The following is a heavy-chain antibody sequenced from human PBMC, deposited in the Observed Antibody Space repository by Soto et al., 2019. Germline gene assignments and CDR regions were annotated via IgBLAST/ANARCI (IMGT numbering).Heavy chain of an antibody. J-gene: IGHJ5*02. CDR1: GGSFSGFY. CDR2: INHSGST. CDR3: ARGYWFDP. V-gene: IGHV4-34*01. Sequence: SETLSLTCALYGGSFSGFYWNWIRQPPGKGLEWIGEINHSGSTNYNPSLKSRVTISLDTSKSQLSLRLSSVTAADTAVYYCARGYWFDPWGQGTLVTVSS.